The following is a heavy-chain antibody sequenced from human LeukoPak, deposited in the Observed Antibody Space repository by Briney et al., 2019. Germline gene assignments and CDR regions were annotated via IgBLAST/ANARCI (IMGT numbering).Heavy chain of an antibody. Sequence: GGSLRLSCAASGFTVSSNYMSWVRQAPGKGLEWVSVIYSGGSTYYADSVKGRFTISRDNSKNTLYLQMNSLRAKDTAVYYCAKEAAAGHYYGMDVWGQGTTVTVSS. J-gene: IGHJ6*02. V-gene: IGHV3-66*01. CDR2: IYSGGST. D-gene: IGHD6-13*01. CDR3: AKEAAAGHYYGMDV. CDR1: GFTVSSNY.